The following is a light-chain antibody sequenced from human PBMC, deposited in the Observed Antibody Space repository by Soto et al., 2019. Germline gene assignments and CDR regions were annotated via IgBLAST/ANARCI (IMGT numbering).Light chain of an antibody. CDR2: EVS. J-gene: IGLJ2*01. Sequence: QSALTQPASVSGSPGQSITISCTGTSSDFGTYNLVSWYQQYPGKAPKLMIYEVSKRPSGVSNRFSGSKSGNTASLTISGLQAEDEADYYCCSYAGSITYVVFGGGTKLTVL. CDR3: CSYAGSITYVV. V-gene: IGLV2-23*02. CDR1: SSDFGTYNL.